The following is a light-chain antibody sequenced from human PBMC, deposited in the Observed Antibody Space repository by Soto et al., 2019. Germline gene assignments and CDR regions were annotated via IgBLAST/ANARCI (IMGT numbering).Light chain of an antibody. CDR1: SSDVGGYNF. Sequence: QYALSHPPSVSWSPGHSITISCTGTSSDVGGYNFVSWYRQRPDKAPKLMIFEVSNRPSGVSNRFSGSKSGNTASLTISGLQAEDEADYYCSSYTSGGTHYVFGTGTKVTVL. J-gene: IGLJ1*01. CDR3: SSYTSGGTHYV. V-gene: IGLV2-14*01. CDR2: EVS.